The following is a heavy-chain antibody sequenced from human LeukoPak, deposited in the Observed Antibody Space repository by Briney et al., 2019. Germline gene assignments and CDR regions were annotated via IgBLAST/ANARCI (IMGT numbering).Heavy chain of an antibody. D-gene: IGHD4-17*01. V-gene: IGHV3-48*04. J-gene: IGHJ4*02. CDR1: GFTFSSYA. Sequence: GGSLRLSCAASGFTFSSYAMSWVRQAPRKGLEWVSYISSSSSTIYYADSVKGRFTISRDNAKNSLYLQMNSLRAEDTAVYYCARDVGSSDYGDYWYFDYWGQGTLVTVSS. CDR3: ARDVGSSDYGDYWYFDY. CDR2: ISSSSSTI.